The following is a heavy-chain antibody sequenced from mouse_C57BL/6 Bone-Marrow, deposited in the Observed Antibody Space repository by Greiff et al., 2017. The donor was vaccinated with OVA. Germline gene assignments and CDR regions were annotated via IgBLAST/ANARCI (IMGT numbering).Heavy chain of an antibody. J-gene: IGHJ1*03. V-gene: IGHV1-7*01. CDR3: ARRRVGRYFDV. CDR2: INPSSGYT. D-gene: IGHD4-1*01. Sequence: QVQLKESGAELAKPGASVKLSCKASGYTFTSYWMHWVKQRPGQGLEWIGYINPSSGYTKYNQKFKDKATLTADKSSSTAYMQLSSLTYEDSAVYYCARRRVGRYFDVWGTGTTVTVSS. CDR1: GYTFTSYW.